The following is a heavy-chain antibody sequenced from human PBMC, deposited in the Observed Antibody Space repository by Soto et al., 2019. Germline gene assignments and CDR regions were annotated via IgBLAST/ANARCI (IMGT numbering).Heavy chain of an antibody. D-gene: IGHD3-22*01. CDR1: GYTFTSYG. CDR2: ISAYNGNT. Sequence: QVPLVQSGAEVKKPGASVKVSCKASGYTFTSYGISWVRQAPGQGLEWMGWISAYNGNTNYAQKLQGRVTMTTDTSTSTAYMELRSLRSDDTAVYYCARDPGDSSGYYYYYYGMDVWGQGTTVTVSS. J-gene: IGHJ6*02. V-gene: IGHV1-18*01. CDR3: ARDPGDSSGYYYYYYGMDV.